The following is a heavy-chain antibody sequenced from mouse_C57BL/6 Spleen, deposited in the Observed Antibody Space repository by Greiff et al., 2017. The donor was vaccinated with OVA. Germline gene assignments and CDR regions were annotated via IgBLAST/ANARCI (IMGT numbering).Heavy chain of an antibody. D-gene: IGHD2-3*01. Sequence: EVKLMESGGGLVKPGGSLKLSCAASGFTFSSYAMSWVRQTPEKRLEWVATISDGGSYTYYPDTVKGRFTISRDNAKNNLYLQMSHLKSEDTAMYYCARDDDGYYGFAYWGQGTLVTVSA. CDR3: ARDDDGYYGFAY. V-gene: IGHV5-4*01. CDR1: GFTFSSYA. J-gene: IGHJ3*01. CDR2: ISDGGSYT.